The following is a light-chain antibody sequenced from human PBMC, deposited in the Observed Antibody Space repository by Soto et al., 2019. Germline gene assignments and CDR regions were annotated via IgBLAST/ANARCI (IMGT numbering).Light chain of an antibody. CDR2: AAS. CDR3: LQHHSYPYT. Sequence: DIQMTQSPSAMSASVGDRVTITCRASQGISTSLAWFQQRAGEGPKRLIYAASTLESGVPSRFSGSASGTEFTLTISTLQPEDFATYYCLQHHSYPYTFGQGTELEI. V-gene: IGKV1-17*03. CDR1: QGISTS. J-gene: IGKJ2*01.